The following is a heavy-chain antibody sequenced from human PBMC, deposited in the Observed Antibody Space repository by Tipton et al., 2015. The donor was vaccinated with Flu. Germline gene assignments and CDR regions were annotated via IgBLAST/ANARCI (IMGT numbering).Heavy chain of an antibody. CDR1: GYNFSTYW. J-gene: IGHJ2*01. V-gene: IGHV5-51*01. Sequence: QLVQSGAEVKKPGESLKISCKGSGYNFSTYWIGWVRQMSGKGLDWMGNIYPGDFHTTYSPSFEGQVTISADKSISTAYLQWRSLKASDTAMYYCVRHPYCTNAVCPPGYWYFDLWGRGTLVTVSS. CDR2: IYPGDFHT. CDR3: VRHPYCTNAVCPPGYWYFDL. D-gene: IGHD2-8*01.